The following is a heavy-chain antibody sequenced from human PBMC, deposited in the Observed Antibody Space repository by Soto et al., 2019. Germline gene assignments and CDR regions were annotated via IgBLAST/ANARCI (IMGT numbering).Heavy chain of an antibody. J-gene: IGHJ3*02. Sequence: GGSLRLSCAASGFTFSSYSMNWVRQAPGKGLEWVSSISSSSSYIYYADSVKGRFTISRDNAKNSLYLQMNSLRAEDMAVYYCAGGADYYDSSGYDDAFDIWGQGTMVTVSS. V-gene: IGHV3-21*01. D-gene: IGHD3-22*01. CDR3: AGGADYYDSSGYDDAFDI. CDR1: GFTFSSYS. CDR2: ISSSSSYI.